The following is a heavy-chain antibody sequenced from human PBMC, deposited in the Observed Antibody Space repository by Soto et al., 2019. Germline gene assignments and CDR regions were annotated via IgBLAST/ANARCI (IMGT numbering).Heavy chain of an antibody. D-gene: IGHD2-15*01. CDR1: GFSFSTSS. Sequence: GGSLRLSCAASGFSFSTSSMNWVRQAPGKGLEWISYISSGSTSIYYADSVKGRFTISRDNAKNSLHLQMNGLRAEDTALYYCARDYCSGGSCYDAFDIWGQGTMVTVSS. CDR2: ISSGSTSI. J-gene: IGHJ3*02. V-gene: IGHV3-48*01. CDR3: ARDYCSGGSCYDAFDI.